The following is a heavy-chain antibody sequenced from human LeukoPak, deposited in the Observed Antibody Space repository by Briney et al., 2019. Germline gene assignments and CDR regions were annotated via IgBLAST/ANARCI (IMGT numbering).Heavy chain of an antibody. J-gene: IGHJ6*02. Sequence: GGSLRLSWAASGLTFSSDGMDSARQAAGKGLEWVAVISYVGSNKYYADSVKGRFTISRDNSKNTLYLQMNSPRAEDTAVYYCAKDSRGATSHGYYYGMDVWGQGTTVTVSS. D-gene: IGHD1-26*01. V-gene: IGHV3-30*18. CDR1: GLTFSSDG. CDR2: ISYVGSNK. CDR3: AKDSRGATSHGYYYGMDV.